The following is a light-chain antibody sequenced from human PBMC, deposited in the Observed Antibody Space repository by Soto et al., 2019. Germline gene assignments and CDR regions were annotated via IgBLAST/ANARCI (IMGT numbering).Light chain of an antibody. J-gene: IGKJ1*01. CDR2: GAS. Sequence: EIVLTQSPGTLSLSPGERATLSCRASQSVNSSYLAWYQQKPGQAPRLLIYGASSRATGIPDRFSGSGSGTDFTLTISRLEPEDFAVYYCQQYASFGQGTKVDIK. CDR1: QSVNSSY. V-gene: IGKV3-20*01. CDR3: QQYAS.